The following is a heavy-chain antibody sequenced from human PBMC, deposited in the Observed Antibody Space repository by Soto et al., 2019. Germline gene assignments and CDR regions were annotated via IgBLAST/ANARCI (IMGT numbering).Heavy chain of an antibody. CDR3: AGVTSNIFYGMDV. V-gene: IGHV3-23*01. D-gene: IGHD2-21*01. Sequence: GGSLRLSCAASGFTFSSYAMTWVHQAPGKGLEWVSAISGSGGSTYYADSVKGRFTISRDNSKNTLYLQMNSLRAEDTALYYCAGVTSNIFYGMDVWGQGTTVTVSS. CDR1: GFTFSSYA. CDR2: ISGSGGST. J-gene: IGHJ6*02.